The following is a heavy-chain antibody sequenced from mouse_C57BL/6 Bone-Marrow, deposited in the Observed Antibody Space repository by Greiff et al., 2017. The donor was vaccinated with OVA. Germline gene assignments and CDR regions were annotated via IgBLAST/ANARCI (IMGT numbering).Heavy chain of an antibody. CDR2: INPGSGGT. CDR3: ARGGKDAMDY. V-gene: IGHV1-54*01. J-gene: IGHJ4*01. CDR1: GYAFTNYL. Sequence: QVQLKQSGAELVRPGTSVKVSCKASGYAFTNYLIEWVKQRPGQGLEWIGVINPGSGGTNYNEKFKGKATLTADKSSSTAYMQLSSLTSEDSAVYFCARGGKDAMDYWGQGTSVTVSS. D-gene: IGHD2-1*01.